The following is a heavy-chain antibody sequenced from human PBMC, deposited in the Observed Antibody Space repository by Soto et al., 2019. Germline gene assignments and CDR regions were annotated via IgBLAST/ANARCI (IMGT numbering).Heavy chain of an antibody. CDR1: GGSFSSNSYY. CDR2: IYYSGST. J-gene: IGHJ5*02. Sequence: PSETLSLTCTVSGGSFSSNSYYWGWIRQPPGKGLEWIGSIYYSGSTNYNPPLKSRVTISVDTSKNQFSLKLSSVTAADTAVYYCASLVWSYGTWFDPWGQGTLVTVPS. V-gene: IGHV4-39*07. CDR3: ASLVWSYGTWFDP. D-gene: IGHD5-18*01.